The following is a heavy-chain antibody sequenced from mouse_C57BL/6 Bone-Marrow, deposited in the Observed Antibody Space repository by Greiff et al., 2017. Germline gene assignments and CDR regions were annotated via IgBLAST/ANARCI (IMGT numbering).Heavy chain of an antibody. D-gene: IGHD2-4*01. V-gene: IGHV1-54*01. J-gene: IGHJ3*01. CDR2: INPGRGGT. CDR1: GYAFTNYL. Sequence: QVQLQQSGAELVRPGTSVKVSCKASGYAFTNYLIEWVKQRPGQGLEWIGVINPGRGGTNYNETFKGKATLTADKSSSTAYMQLSSLTSEDSAVYFCARWAYDFSWFAYWGQGTLVTVSA. CDR3: ARWAYDFSWFAY.